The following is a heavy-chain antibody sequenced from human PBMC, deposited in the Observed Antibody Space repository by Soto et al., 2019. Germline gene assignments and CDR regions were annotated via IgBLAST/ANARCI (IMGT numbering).Heavy chain of an antibody. CDR1: RYTFTISG. Sequence: GASVKVARRPCRYTFTISGISGVRRAPGPGVDWMGWISAYNGNTTYAQKLQGRVTMTTDTSTSTVYMELISLRSEDTAVYYCARDRVDCSGGSCWRSVEDTWGQGTLVTVSS. D-gene: IGHD2-15*01. CDR2: ISAYNGNT. J-gene: IGHJ5*02. CDR3: ARDRVDCSGGSCWRSVEDT. V-gene: IGHV1-18*01.